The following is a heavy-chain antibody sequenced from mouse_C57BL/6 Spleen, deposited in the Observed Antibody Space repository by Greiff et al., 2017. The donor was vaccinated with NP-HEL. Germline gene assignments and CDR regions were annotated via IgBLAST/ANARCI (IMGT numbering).Heavy chain of an antibody. CDR3: ARSIYDGYYDV. CDR2: IDPSDSYT. CDR1: GYTFTSYW. Sequence: VQLQQPGAELVKPGASVKLSCKASGYTFTSYWMQWVKQRPGQGLEWIGEIDPSDSYTNYNQKFKGKATLTVDTSSSTAYMQLSSLTSEDSAVYYCARSIYDGYYDVWGTGTTVTVSS. D-gene: IGHD2-3*01. J-gene: IGHJ1*03. V-gene: IGHV1-50*01.